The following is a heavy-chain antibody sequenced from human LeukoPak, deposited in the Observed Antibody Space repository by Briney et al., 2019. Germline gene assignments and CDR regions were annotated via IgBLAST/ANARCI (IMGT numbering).Heavy chain of an antibody. V-gene: IGHV3-74*01. CDR2: INSDGSST. CDR1: GFTFSNYG. CDR3: ARDPLYYYDSSGYSNRYYYYGMDV. D-gene: IGHD3-22*01. Sequence: PGGSLRLSCAASGFTFSNYGMHWVRQAPGKGLVWVSRINSDGSSTSYADSVKGRFTISRDNAKNTLYLQMNSLRAEDTAVYYCARDPLYYYDSSGYSNRYYYYGMDVWGQGTTVTVSS. J-gene: IGHJ6*02.